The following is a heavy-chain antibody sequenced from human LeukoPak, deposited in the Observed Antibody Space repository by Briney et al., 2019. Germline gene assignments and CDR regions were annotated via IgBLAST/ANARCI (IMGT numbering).Heavy chain of an antibody. V-gene: IGHV1-18*04. D-gene: IGHD6-25*01. CDR2: ISNHNGNT. J-gene: IGHJ4*02. CDR1: GFTFSAYS. CDR3: TRGIALATAYYFDS. Sequence: ASVKVSCKTSGFTFSAYSIAWVRQAPGHGPEWMGWISNHNGNTNYAQKFQDRITVTTETSTGTVSMELRSLKPDDTAIYYCTRGIALATAYYFDSWGRGTQVTVAS.